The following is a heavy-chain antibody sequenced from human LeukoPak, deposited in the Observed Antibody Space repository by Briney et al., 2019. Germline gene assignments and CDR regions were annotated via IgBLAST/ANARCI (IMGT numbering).Heavy chain of an antibody. J-gene: IGHJ4*02. CDR2: INHSGST. CDR1: GGSFSRYS. Sequence: SETLSLTCAVYGGSFSRYSWIWIRQSPGEGLEWIGEINHSGSTNQNPSLKSRVTISIDTSKNQFSLRLTSLTAADTAVYYCARDTGSSNSGLFEYWGRGTVVTVSS. CDR3: ARDTGSSNSGLFEY. D-gene: IGHD4-11*01. V-gene: IGHV4-34*01.